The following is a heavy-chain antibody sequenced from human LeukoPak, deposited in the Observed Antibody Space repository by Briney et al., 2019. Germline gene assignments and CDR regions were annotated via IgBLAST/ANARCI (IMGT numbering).Heavy chain of an antibody. CDR1: GFSFTHAW. D-gene: IGHD3-16*01. Sequence: PGGSLRLSCTTSGFSFTHAWMNWFRQAPGKGLEWVGRIKSNIDGGASDYGAPVKGRFTMSRDDSKNTLYLHMSALQIEDTAIYYRMSDPLTRGGVEPWGQGTLVTVSS. CDR3: MSDPLTRGGVEP. CDR2: IKSNIDGGAS. J-gene: IGHJ1*01. V-gene: IGHV3-15*01.